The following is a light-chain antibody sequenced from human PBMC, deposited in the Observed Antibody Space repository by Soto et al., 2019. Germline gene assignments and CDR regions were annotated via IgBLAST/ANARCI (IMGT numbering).Light chain of an antibody. V-gene: IGLV2-23*01. Sequence: QSALTQPASVSGSPGQSITISCTGTSRDVGSYDLVSWYQHHPGKAPKIMIYEGTKRPSGVSNRFSGSKSGNTASLAISGLQAEDEADYYCCSYAGSTPYVFGTGTKVTVL. CDR2: EGT. J-gene: IGLJ1*01. CDR3: CSYAGSTPYV. CDR1: SRDVGSYDL.